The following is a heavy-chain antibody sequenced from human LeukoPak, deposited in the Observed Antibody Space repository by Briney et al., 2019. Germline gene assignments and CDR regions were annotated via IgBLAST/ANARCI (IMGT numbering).Heavy chain of an antibody. J-gene: IGHJ4*02. CDR3: ARFTRLDY. D-gene: IGHD2-2*01. CDR1: GLTFGSYA. CDR2: ISSSSSYI. Sequence: GGSLRLSCAASGLTFGSYAMTWVRQAPGKGLEWVSSISSSSSYIYYADSVKGRFTISRDNAKNSLYLQMNSLRAEDTAVYYCARFTRLDYWGQGTLVTVSS. V-gene: IGHV3-21*01.